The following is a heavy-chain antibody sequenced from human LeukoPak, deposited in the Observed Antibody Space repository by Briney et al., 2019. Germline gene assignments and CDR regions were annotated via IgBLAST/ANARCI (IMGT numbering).Heavy chain of an antibody. CDR3: ARVPSIAAAGTGWFDP. CDR2: ISAYNGNT. V-gene: IGHV1-18*01. Sequence: ASVKVSCKASGYTFTSYGISWVRQAPGQGLEWMGWISAYNGNTNYAQTLQGRVTMTTDTSTSTAYMELRSLRSDDTAVYYCARVPSIAAAGTGWFDPWGQGTLVTVSS. J-gene: IGHJ5*02. D-gene: IGHD6-13*01. CDR1: GYTFTSYG.